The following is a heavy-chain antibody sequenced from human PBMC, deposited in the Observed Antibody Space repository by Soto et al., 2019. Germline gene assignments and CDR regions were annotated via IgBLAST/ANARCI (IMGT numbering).Heavy chain of an antibody. CDR2: ISYDGSNK. D-gene: IGHD6-6*01. CDR3: ARDLAAARPGGIYYYYGMDV. Sequence: GGSLRLSCAASGFTFSSYAMHWVRQAPGKGLEWVAVISYDGSNKYYADSVKGRFTISRDNSKNTLYLQMNSLRAEDTAVYYCARDLAAARPGGIYYYYGMDVWGQGTTVTVSS. J-gene: IGHJ6*02. V-gene: IGHV3-30-3*01. CDR1: GFTFSSYA.